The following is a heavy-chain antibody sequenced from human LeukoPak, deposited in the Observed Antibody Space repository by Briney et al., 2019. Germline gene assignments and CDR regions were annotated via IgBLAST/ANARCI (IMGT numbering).Heavy chain of an antibody. D-gene: IGHD5-12*01. J-gene: IGHJ6*03. Sequence: ASVKVSCTASGYTFTSYGISWVRQAPGQGLEWMGWISAYNGNTNYAQKLQGRVTMTTDTSTSTAYMELRSLRSDDTAVYYCARAGVDIVATITRPGYYYYYYMDVWGKGTTVTVSS. CDR1: GYTFTSYG. CDR2: ISAYNGNT. V-gene: IGHV1-18*01. CDR3: ARAGVDIVATITRPGYYYYYYMDV.